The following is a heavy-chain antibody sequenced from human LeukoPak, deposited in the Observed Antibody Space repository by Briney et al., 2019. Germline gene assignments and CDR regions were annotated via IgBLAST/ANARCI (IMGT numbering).Heavy chain of an antibody. V-gene: IGHV1-8*03. D-gene: IGHD6-19*01. J-gene: IGHJ4*02. CDR3: ARGAPGYSSGWYAVRVYYFDY. CDR2: MNPNSGNT. CDR1: GYSFTTYW. Sequence: GESLKISCKGSGYSFTTYWIGWVRQATGQGLEWMGWMNPNSGNTGYAQKFQGRVTITRNTSISTAYMELSSLRSEDTAVYYCARGAPGYSSGWYAVRVYYFDYWGQGTLVTVSS.